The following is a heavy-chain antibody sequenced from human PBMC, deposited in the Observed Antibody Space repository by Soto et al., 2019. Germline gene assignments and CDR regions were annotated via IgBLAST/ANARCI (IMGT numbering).Heavy chain of an antibody. CDR3: ARSLSQLAIDY. J-gene: IGHJ4*02. Sequence: SETLSLTCAVYGGSFSGYYWSWIRQPPGKGLEWIGEINHSGSTNYNPSLKSRVTISVDTSKNQFSLKLSSVTAADTAVYYCARSLSQLAIDYWGQGTLVTVSS. CDR1: GGSFSGYY. CDR2: INHSGST. D-gene: IGHD6-13*01. V-gene: IGHV4-34*01.